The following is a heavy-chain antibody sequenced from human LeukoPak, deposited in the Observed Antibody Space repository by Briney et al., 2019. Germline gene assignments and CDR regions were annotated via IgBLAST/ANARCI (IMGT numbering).Heavy chain of an antibody. CDR1: GFTFSAYW. CDR2: INGDGSIT. D-gene: IGHD3-22*01. V-gene: IGHV3-74*01. J-gene: IGHJ4*02. Sequence: GGSLRLSCAASGFTFSAYWMHWVRQAPGKRLVWVSRINGDGSITSYAESVKGRFIISRDNAKNTVYLQMNSLSAEDTAVYYCARDLELTYYDSSGHDYWGQGTLVTVSS. CDR3: ARDLELTYYDSSGHDY.